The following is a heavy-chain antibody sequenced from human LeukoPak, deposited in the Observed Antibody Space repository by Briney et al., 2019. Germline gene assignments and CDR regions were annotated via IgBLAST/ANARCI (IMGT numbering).Heavy chain of an antibody. V-gene: IGHV3-21*01. Sequence: GGSLRLSCAASGFTFSSYSMNWVRQAPGKGLECVSSISSSSSYIYYADSVKGRFTISRDNAKNSLYLQMNSLRAEDTAVYYCARGDRDLYCSSTSCYPVLGGQGTLVTVSS. D-gene: IGHD2-2*01. J-gene: IGHJ4*02. CDR3: ARGDRDLYCSSTSCYPVL. CDR2: ISSSSSYI. CDR1: GFTFSSYS.